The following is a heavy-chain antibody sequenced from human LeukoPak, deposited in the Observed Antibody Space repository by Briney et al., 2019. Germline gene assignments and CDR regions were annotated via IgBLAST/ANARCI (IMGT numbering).Heavy chain of an antibody. CDR2: IYYSGST. Sequence: SETLSLTCTVSGGSISSYYWSWIRQPPGKGLEWIGYIYYSGSTYYNPSLKSRVTISVDTSKNQFSLKLSSVTAADTAVYYCASSVRCGGDCYSPLDAFDIWGQGTMVTVSS. J-gene: IGHJ3*02. D-gene: IGHD2-21*02. CDR1: GGSISSYY. CDR3: ASSVRCGGDCYSPLDAFDI. V-gene: IGHV4-59*06.